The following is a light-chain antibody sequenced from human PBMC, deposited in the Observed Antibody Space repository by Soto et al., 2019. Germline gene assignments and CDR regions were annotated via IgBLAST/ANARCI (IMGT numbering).Light chain of an antibody. J-gene: IGKJ1*01. CDR1: QSISSW. CDR3: QQYNSYSWT. Sequence: DIHMTQSPSTLSASVGDRVTITCRASQSISSWLAWYQQKPGKAPKLLIYDASSLESWVPSRFSGSGSGTKFTLTICSLQPDDFATYYCQQYNSYSWTFGQGTKVDIK. V-gene: IGKV1-5*01. CDR2: DAS.